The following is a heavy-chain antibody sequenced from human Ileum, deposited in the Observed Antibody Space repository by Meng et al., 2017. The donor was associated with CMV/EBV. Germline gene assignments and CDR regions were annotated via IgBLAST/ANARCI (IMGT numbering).Heavy chain of an antibody. CDR1: GFSINDHY. Sequence: GESLKISCAASGFSINDHYMDWVRQAPGKGLEWVGRTKDKTASFITEYATSVKGRFTISRDNSKNSLYLQMNGLKTEDTAMYYCAKDNSNWTFDFWGRGTLVTVSS. CDR3: AKDNSNWTFDF. J-gene: IGHJ2*01. CDR2: TKDKTASFIT. V-gene: IGHV3-72*01. D-gene: IGHD2/OR15-2a*01.